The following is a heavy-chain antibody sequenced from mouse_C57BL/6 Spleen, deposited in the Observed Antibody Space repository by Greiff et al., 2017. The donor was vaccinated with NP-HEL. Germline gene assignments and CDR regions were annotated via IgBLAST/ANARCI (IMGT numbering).Heavy chain of an antibody. D-gene: IGHD2-5*01. Sequence: DVKLVESGGGLVKPGGSLKLSCAASGFTFSSYAMSWVRQTPEKRLEWVATISDGGSYTYYPDNVKGRFTISRDNAKNNLYLQMSHLKSEDTAMYYCARSIYSNYEDYFDYWGQGTTLTVSS. J-gene: IGHJ2*01. CDR3: ARSIYSNYEDYFDY. V-gene: IGHV5-4*03. CDR2: ISDGGSYT. CDR1: GFTFSSYA.